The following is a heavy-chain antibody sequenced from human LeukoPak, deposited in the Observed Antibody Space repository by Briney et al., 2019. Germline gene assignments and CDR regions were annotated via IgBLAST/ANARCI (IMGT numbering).Heavy chain of an antibody. CDR1: GGSISSYY. CDR2: IYYSGST. CDR3: AREVDNGDYDY. J-gene: IGHJ4*02. Sequence: SETLSLTCTVSGGSISSYYWSWIRQPPGKGLEWIGYIYYSGSTNYNPSLKSRVTISVDTSKNQFSLKLSSVTAADTAVYYCAREVDNGDYDYWGQGTLVTVSS. V-gene: IGHV4-59*01. D-gene: IGHD4-17*01.